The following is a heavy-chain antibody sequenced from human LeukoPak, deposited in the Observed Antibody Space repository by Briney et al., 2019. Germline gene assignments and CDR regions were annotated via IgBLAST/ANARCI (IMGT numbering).Heavy chain of an antibody. CDR2: INPSGGST. CDR1: GYTFTSYY. J-gene: IGHJ5*02. D-gene: IGHD2-2*01. CDR3: ARDAGYCSSTSCYGGSWFDP. Sequence: GASVKVSCKASGYTFTSYYMHWVRQAPGQGLEWMGIINPSGGSTSYALKFQGRVTMTRDTSTSTVYMELSSLRSEDTAVYYCARDAGYCSSTSCYGGSWFDPWGQGTLVTVSS. V-gene: IGHV1-46*01.